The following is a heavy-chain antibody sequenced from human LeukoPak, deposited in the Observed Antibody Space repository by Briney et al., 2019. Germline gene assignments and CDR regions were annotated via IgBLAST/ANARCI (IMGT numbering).Heavy chain of an antibody. CDR2: IYYSGST. CDR1: GASVSSGSYY. V-gene: IGHV4-61*03. CDR3: ARRSTYDSSGYYSR. J-gene: IGHJ4*02. Sequence: SETLSLTCNVSGASVSSGSYYWSWIRQPPGKELEWIGYIYYSGSTSYNPSLKSRVTISVDTSKNHFSLKLTSVTAADTAVYYCARRSTYDSSGYYSRWGQGTLVTVSS. D-gene: IGHD3-22*01.